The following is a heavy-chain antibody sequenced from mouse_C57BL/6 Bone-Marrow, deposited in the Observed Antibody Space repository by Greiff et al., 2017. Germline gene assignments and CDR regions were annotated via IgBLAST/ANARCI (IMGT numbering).Heavy chain of an antibody. V-gene: IGHV5-16*01. Sequence: EVMLVESEGGLVQPGSSMKLSCTASGFTFSDYYMAWVRQVPEKGLEWVANINYDGSSTYYLDSLKSRFIISRDNAKNILYLQMSSLKSEDTATYYCARPYPYTGYCDVWGTGTTVTVAS. D-gene: IGHD1-3*01. CDR1: GFTFSDYY. CDR2: INYDGSST. CDR3: ARPYPYTGYCDV. J-gene: IGHJ1*03.